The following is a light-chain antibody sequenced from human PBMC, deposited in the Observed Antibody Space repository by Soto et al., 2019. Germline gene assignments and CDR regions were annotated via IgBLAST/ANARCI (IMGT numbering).Light chain of an antibody. Sequence: DIQMTQSPSSLSPSIGDRVTITCRASQSVGRNLNWYQQKPGKAPNLLIYAASRLQSGVPSRFSGSGSGTDFTLTISSLQPEDFATYYCQQSDRIPRTFGQGTKVDIK. CDR1: QSVGRN. CDR2: AAS. CDR3: QQSDRIPRT. J-gene: IGKJ1*01. V-gene: IGKV1-39*01.